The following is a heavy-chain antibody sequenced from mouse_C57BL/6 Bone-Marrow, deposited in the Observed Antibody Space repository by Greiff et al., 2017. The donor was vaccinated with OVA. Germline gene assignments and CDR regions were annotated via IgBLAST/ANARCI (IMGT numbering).Heavy chain of an antibody. J-gene: IGHJ1*03. CDR3: DRSDGSSYGWDFGV. D-gene: IGHD1-1*01. CDR1: GYTFTSYW. V-gene: IGHV1-52*01. Sequence: QVQLQQPGAELVRPGSSVKLSCKASGYTFTSYWMHWVKQRPIQGLEWIGNIDPSDSETHYNQKFKDKATLTVDKSSSTAYMQLSSLTSEDSAVYYCDRSDGSSYGWDFGVWGTGTTVTVSS. CDR2: IDPSDSET.